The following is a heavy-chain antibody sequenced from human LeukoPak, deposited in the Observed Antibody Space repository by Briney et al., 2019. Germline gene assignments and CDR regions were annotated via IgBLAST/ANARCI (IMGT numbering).Heavy chain of an antibody. V-gene: IGHV3-74*01. Sequence: GGSLRLSCAASGFTFSKYWMHWVRQAPGKGLESVSRINTDGTVTTYADSVKGRFTVSRDNADNTMFLPMNSVRDEDTAVYYCATKQWLAPPPDSWGQGTPVTVSS. CDR2: INTDGTVT. D-gene: IGHD6-19*01. CDR3: ATKQWLAPPPDS. J-gene: IGHJ4*02. CDR1: GFTFSKYW.